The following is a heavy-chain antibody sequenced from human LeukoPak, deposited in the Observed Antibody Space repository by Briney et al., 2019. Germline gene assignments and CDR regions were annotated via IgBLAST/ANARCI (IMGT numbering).Heavy chain of an antibody. J-gene: IGHJ4*02. Sequence: SGGSLRLSCAASGFTFSSYAMSWVRQAPGKGLEWVSAISGSGGSTYYADSVKGRFTISRDNSKNTLYLQMNSLRAGDTAVYYCAKSSGYSYGSVDYWGQGTLVTVSS. V-gene: IGHV3-23*01. CDR2: ISGSGGST. CDR1: GFTFSSYA. CDR3: AKSSGYSYGSVDY. D-gene: IGHD5-18*01.